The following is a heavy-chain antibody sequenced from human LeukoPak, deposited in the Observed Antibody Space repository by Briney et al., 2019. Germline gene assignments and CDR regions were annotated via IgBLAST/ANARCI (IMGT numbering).Heavy chain of an antibody. CDR2: IYYSGST. CDR1: GGSISSSSYY. CDR3: ARQDYGGNSDQFDY. D-gene: IGHD4-23*01. Sequence: SETLSLTCTVSGGSISSSSYYWGWIRQPPGKGLEWIGSIYYSGSTYYNPSLKSRVTISVDTSKNRFSLKLSSVTAADTAVYYCARQDYGGNSDQFDYWGQGTLVTVSS. V-gene: IGHV4-39*01. J-gene: IGHJ4*02.